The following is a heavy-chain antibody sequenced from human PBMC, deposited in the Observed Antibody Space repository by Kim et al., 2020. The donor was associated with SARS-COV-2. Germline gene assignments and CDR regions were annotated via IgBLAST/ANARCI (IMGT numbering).Heavy chain of an antibody. V-gene: IGHV1-8*01. J-gene: IGHJ4*02. CDR3: ALDFIAVAAFDY. D-gene: IGHD6-19*01. Sequence: ASVKVSCKASGYTFTSYDINWLRQATGQGLEWMGWMNPNSGNTGYAQKFQGRVTMTRNTSISTAYMELSSLRSEDTAVYYCALDFIAVAAFDYWGQGTLVTVSS. CDR2: MNPNSGNT. CDR1: GYTFTSYD.